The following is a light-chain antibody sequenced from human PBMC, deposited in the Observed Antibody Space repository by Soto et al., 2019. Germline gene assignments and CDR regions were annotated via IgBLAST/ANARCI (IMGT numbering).Light chain of an antibody. V-gene: IGLV2-11*01. CDR3: CSYAGRYTYV. J-gene: IGLJ1*01. Sequence: QSVLTQPPSVSGAPGQRVTISCTGSSSNIGAGYDVSWYQQHPGKAPKLMIYVVSKRPSGVPDRFSGSKSGNTASLTISGLQAEDEADYYCCSYAGRYTYVFGSGTKLTVL. CDR2: VVS. CDR1: SSNIGAGYD.